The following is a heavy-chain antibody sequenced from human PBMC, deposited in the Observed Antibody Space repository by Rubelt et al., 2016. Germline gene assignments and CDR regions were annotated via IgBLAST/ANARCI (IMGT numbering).Heavy chain of an antibody. J-gene: IGHJ3*02. Sequence: EVQLVQSGAEVKKPGESLKISCKGSGYSFTSYWIGWVRQMPGKGLEWMGISYPGDSDTRYSPSFQGQVTIPADKSISTAYLQWSSLKASDTAMYYCASLSSSSHDAFDIWGQGTMVTVSS. V-gene: IGHV5-51*01. CDR2: SYPGDSDT. CDR3: ASLSSSSHDAFDI. D-gene: IGHD6-6*01. CDR1: GYSFTSYW.